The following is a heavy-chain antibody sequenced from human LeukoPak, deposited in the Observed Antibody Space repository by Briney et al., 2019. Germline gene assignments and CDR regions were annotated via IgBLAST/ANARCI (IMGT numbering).Heavy chain of an antibody. CDR1: GFTFSSYA. J-gene: IGHJ3*02. CDR3: ASLGSITMVRGVIGPADDAFDI. V-gene: IGHV3-33*08. Sequence: GGSLRLSCAASGFTFSSYAMSWVRQAPGKGLEWVAVIWYDGSNKYYADSVKGRFTISRDNSKNTLYLQMNSLRAEDTAVYYCASLGSITMVRGVIGPADDAFDIWGQGTMVTVSS. CDR2: IWYDGSNK. D-gene: IGHD3-10*01.